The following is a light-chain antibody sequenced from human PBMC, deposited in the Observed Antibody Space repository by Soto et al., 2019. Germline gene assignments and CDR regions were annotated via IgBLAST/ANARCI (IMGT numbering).Light chain of an antibody. V-gene: IGKV1-17*01. J-gene: IGKJ1*01. CDR2: AAS. CDR3: LQHNSFPPT. CDR1: QDIRND. Sequence: IHMTQSASTLSASVGDRVTITCRASQDIRNDLGWYQQKKGKAPRRLIFAASSLHSGVPSRFRGSLYGTEFNLTISSLHTEDFAIYDCLQHNSFPPTFGQGTKVDIK.